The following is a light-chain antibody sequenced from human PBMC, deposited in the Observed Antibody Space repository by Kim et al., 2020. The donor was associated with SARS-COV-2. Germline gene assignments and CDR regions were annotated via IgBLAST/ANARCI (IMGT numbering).Light chain of an antibody. J-gene: IGLJ2*01. CDR1: SSDVGSYNR. Sequence: QSALTPPPSVSGSPGQSVTISCTGTSSDVGSYNRVSWYQQPPGTAPKLMIYEVSNRPSGVPDRFSGSKSGNTASLTISGLQAEDEADYYCSSYTSSITVVFGGGTQLTVL. CDR3: SSYTSSITVV. CDR2: EVS. V-gene: IGLV2-18*02.